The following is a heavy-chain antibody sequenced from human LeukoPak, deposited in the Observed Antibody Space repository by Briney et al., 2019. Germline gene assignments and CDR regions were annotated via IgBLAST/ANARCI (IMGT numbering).Heavy chain of an antibody. V-gene: IGHV1-46*01. J-gene: IGHJ4*02. CDR2: INPSGGST. Sequence: ASVKVSCKASGYTFTGYYMHWVRQAPGQGLEWMGIINPSGGSTSYAQKFQGRVTMTRDTSTSTVYMELSSLRSEDTAVYYCARSITPEGVDYWGQGTLVTVSS. D-gene: IGHD2/OR15-2a*01. CDR1: GYTFTGYY. CDR3: ARSITPEGVDY.